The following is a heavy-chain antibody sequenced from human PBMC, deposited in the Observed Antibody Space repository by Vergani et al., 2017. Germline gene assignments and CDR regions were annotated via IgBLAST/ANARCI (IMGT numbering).Heavy chain of an antibody. V-gene: IGHV4-59*08. CDR2: IYHSGST. CDR1: GGSISSYY. CDR3: ASNKPGIAVAEYYFDY. D-gene: IGHD6-19*01. Sequence: QVQLQESGPGLVKPSETLSLTCTVSGGSISSYYWSWIRQPPGKGLEWIGSIYHSGSTYYNPSLKSRVTISVDTSKNQFSLKLSSVTAADTAVYYCASNKPGIAVAEYYFDYWGQGTLVTVSS. J-gene: IGHJ4*02.